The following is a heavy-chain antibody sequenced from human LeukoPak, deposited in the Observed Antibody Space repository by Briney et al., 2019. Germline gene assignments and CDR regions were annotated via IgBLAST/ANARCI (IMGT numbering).Heavy chain of an antibody. D-gene: IGHD3-22*01. J-gene: IGHJ6*03. CDR1: GYSISSGYY. Sequence: LETLSLTCTVSGYSISSGYYWGWIRQPPGKGLEWIGSIYHSGRTYYKPSLKSRVTISVDMSKNQFSLKLNSVTAADTAVYYCARVSYYDSSGYYPFFYYYMDVWGKGTTVTVFS. CDR3: ARVSYYDSSGYYPFFYYYMDV. V-gene: IGHV4-38-2*02. CDR2: IYHSGRT.